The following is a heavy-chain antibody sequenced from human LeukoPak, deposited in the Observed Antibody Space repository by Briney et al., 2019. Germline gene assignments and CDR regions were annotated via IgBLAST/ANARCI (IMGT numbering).Heavy chain of an antibody. D-gene: IGHD4-11*01. CDR3: ARGGGPDDYSNRDFDY. CDR2: INHSGST. V-gene: IGHV4-34*01. J-gene: IGHJ4*02. CDR1: GGSFSGYY. Sequence: SETLSLTCAVYGGSFSGYYWSWIRQPPGKGLEWIGEINHSGSTNYNPSLKSRVTISVDTSKNQFSLKLSSVTAADTAVYYCARGGGPDDYSNRDFDYWGQGTLATVSS.